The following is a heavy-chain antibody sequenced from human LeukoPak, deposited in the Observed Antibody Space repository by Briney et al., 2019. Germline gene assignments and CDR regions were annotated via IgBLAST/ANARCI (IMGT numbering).Heavy chain of an antibody. D-gene: IGHD3-10*01. Sequence: GASVKVSCKASGYTFTCYYMHWVRQAPGQGLEWMGWINPNSGGTNYAQKFQGRVTMTRDTSISTAYMELSRLRSDDTAVYYCAISSGSTSYGMDVWGQGTTVTVSS. CDR2: INPNSGGT. CDR1: GYTFTCYY. V-gene: IGHV1-2*02. J-gene: IGHJ6*02. CDR3: AISSGSTSYGMDV.